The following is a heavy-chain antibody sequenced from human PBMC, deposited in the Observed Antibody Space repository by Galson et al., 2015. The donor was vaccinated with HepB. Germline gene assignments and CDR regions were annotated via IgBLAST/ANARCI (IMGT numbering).Heavy chain of an antibody. J-gene: IGHJ4*02. D-gene: IGHD1-1*01. Sequence: SLRLSCAASGFTFSSAWMSWVRQAPGKGLEWVGRIKSKTDGGTTDYAAPVKGRFTISRDDSKNTLYLQMNSLKTEDTAVYYCTTESHWNGWDDYWGQGTLVTVSS. CDR2: IKSKTDGGTT. CDR3: TTESHWNGWDDY. V-gene: IGHV3-15*01. CDR1: GFTFSSAW.